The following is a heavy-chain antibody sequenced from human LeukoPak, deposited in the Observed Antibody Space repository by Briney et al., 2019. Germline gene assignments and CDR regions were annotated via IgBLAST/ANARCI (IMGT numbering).Heavy chain of an antibody. CDR1: GGSFSGYY. CDR3: ARGGRCSSTSCYVVRLLWSHPFDY. Sequence: SETLSLTCAVSGGSFSGYYWSWIRQPPGKGLEWIGEINHSGSTNYNPSLKSRVTISVDTSKNQFSLKLSSVTAADTAVYYCARGGRCSSTSCYVVRLLWSHPFDYWGQGTLVTVSS. CDR2: INHSGST. J-gene: IGHJ4*02. V-gene: IGHV4-34*01. D-gene: IGHD2-2*01.